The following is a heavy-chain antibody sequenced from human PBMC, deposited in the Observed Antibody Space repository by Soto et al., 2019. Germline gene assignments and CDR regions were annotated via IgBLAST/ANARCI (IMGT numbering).Heavy chain of an antibody. CDR3: ARDSGAKLSSS. CDR1: GGTFSSYR. CDR2: IVPIRRTA. D-gene: IGHD6-13*01. V-gene: IGHV1-69*13. J-gene: IGHJ4*02. Sequence: SVKVSCKASGGTFSSYRINWVRQAPGQGLEWVGGIVPIRRTADYAQTFQGRVSITADESARTSYMELRSLRSQDTAVYYCARDSGAKLSSSWGQGTLVTVSS.